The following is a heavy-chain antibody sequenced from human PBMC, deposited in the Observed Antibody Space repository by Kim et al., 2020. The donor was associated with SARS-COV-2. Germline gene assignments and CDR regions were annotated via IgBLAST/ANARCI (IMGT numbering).Heavy chain of an antibody. Sequence: SETLSLTCTVSGGSISSSSYYWGWIRQPPGKGLEWIGSIYYSGSTYYNPSLKSRVTISVDTSKNQFSLKLSSVTAADTAVYYCARGTDYFDYWGQGTLVTVSS. J-gene: IGHJ4*02. CDR2: IYYSGST. CDR1: GGSISSSSYY. CDR3: ARGTDYFDY. V-gene: IGHV4-39*07.